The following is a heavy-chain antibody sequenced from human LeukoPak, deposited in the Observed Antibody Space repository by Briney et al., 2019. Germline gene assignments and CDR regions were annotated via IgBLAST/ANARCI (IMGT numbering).Heavy chain of an antibody. J-gene: IGHJ4*02. CDR3: ATLVSTRYYFDY. D-gene: IGHD5/OR15-5a*01. CDR1: DYSISSGYGYY. Sequence: KPSETLSLTCTVSDYSISSGYGYYWGWIRQPPGKGLEWIGNIYHSGISYYNHFTSSLKSRVTISIDTSKNQFSLRLTSVTAADTAVYFCATLVSTRYYFDYWGQGTLVTVSS. V-gene: IGHV4-38-2*02. CDR2: IYHSGIS.